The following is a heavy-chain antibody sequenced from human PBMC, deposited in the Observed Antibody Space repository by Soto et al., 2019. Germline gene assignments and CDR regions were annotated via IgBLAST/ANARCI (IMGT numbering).Heavy chain of an antibody. D-gene: IGHD6-13*01. CDR1: GFTFSSYA. J-gene: IGHJ4*02. CDR3: AKPPHTYSSSWYFFFGY. Sequence: GGSLRLSCAASGFTFSSYAMSWVRQAPGKGLEWVSAISGSGGSTYYADSVKGRFTISRDNSKNTLYLQMNSLRAEDTAVYYCAKPPHTYSSSWYFFFGYWGQGTLVTVSS. V-gene: IGHV3-23*01. CDR2: ISGSGGST.